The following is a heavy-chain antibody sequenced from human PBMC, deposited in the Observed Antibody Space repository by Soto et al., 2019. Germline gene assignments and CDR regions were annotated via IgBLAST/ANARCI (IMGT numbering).Heavy chain of an antibody. CDR1: GFMFGNYA. J-gene: IGHJ4*02. CDR3: AKGSPSSRPYYFDY. D-gene: IGHD2-2*01. Sequence: EVQLLESGGGLVQPGGSLRLSCEASGFMFGNYAMGWVRQAPGKGLEWFSAITDDGDYTYHADSVRGRFTISRDNSKNTLYLQMNSLRAEDTALYFRAKGSPSSRPYYFDYWGQGALVTVSS. V-gene: IGHV3-23*01. CDR2: ITDDGDYT.